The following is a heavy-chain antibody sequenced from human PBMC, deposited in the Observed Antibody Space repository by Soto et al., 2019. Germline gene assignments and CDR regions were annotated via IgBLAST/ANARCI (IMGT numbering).Heavy chain of an antibody. Sequence: ASVKVSCKASGYTFTSYAMHWVRQAPGQRLEWMGWINAGNGNTKYSQKFQGRVTITRDTSASTAYMELSSLRSEDTAVYYCARSGYYYGSGSYYNPRKYGMDVWGQGTTVTVSS. J-gene: IGHJ6*02. CDR3: ARSGYYYGSGSYYNPRKYGMDV. V-gene: IGHV1-3*01. CDR2: INAGNGNT. D-gene: IGHD3-10*01. CDR1: GYTFTSYA.